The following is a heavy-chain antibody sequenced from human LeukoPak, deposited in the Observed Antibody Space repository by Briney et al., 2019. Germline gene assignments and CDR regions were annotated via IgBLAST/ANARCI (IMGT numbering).Heavy chain of an antibody. CDR3: ARESGYHGSGFDP. J-gene: IGHJ5*02. Sequence: GGSLRLSCAASGFTFSNYGMHWVRQAPGKGLEWVAFIRYDGSDKYYEDSLKGRFTISRDNAKNTLYLQMNSLRADDTAVYYCARESGYHGSGFDPWGQGTLVTVSS. V-gene: IGHV3-30*02. CDR1: GFTFSNYG. D-gene: IGHD3-10*01. CDR2: IRYDGSDK.